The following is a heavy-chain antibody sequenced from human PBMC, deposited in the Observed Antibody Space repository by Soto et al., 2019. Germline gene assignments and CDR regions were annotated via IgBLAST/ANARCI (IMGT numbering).Heavy chain of an antibody. Sequence: EVQLVEAGVGLVQPWGSLRLSCAASGFTCSSNYMSWVRQAPGKGLEWVSVIYSGGSTYYADSVKGRFTISRDNSKNTLYLQMNSLSAEDTAVYYCARVIAAAGYAFDIWGQGTMVTVSS. CDR2: IYSGGST. J-gene: IGHJ3*02. CDR1: GFTCSSNY. CDR3: ARVIAAAGYAFDI. V-gene: IGHV3-66*01. D-gene: IGHD6-13*01.